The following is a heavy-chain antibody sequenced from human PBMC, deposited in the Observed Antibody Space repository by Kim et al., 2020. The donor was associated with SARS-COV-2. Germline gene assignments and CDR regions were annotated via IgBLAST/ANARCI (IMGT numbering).Heavy chain of an antibody. CDR1: GFTFSSYA. V-gene: IGHV3-30-3*01. D-gene: IGHD2-2*01. CDR3: ARDPGDIVVVPAAYYFDY. J-gene: IGHJ4*02. CDR2: ISYDGSNK. Sequence: GGSLRLSCAASGFTFSSYAMHWVRQAPGKGLEWVAVISYDGSNKYYADSVKGRFTISRDNSKNTLYLQMNSLRAEDTAVYYCARDPGDIVVVPAAYYFDYWGQGTLVTVSS.